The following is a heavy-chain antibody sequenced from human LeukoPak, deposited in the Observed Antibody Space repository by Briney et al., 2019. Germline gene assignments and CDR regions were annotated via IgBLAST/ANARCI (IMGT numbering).Heavy chain of an antibody. J-gene: IGHJ6*02. V-gene: IGHV3-30-3*01. CDR2: ISYDGSNK. CDR3: ARDTPLRYFDWLLSSYYGMDV. D-gene: IGHD3-9*01. Sequence: PGRSLRLSCAASGFTFSSYAMHWVRQAPGKGLEWVAVISYDGSNKYYADSVKGRFTISRDNSKNTLYLQMNSLRAEDTAVYYCARDTPLRYFDWLLSSYYGMDVWGQGTTVTVSS. CDR1: GFTFSSYA.